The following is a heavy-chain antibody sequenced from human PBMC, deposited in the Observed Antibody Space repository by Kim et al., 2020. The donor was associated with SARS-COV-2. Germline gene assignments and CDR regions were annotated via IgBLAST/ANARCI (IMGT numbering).Heavy chain of an antibody. Sequence: GGSLRLSCAASGFTFDDYAMHWVRQAPGKGLEWVSLISGDGGSTYYADSVKGRFTISRDNSKNSLYLLMNSLRTEDTALYYCAKDMGVTTVTSWYYYGMDVWGQGTTVTVSS. CDR1: GFTFDDYA. CDR3: AKDMGVTTVTSWYYYGMDV. J-gene: IGHJ6*02. D-gene: IGHD4-17*01. V-gene: IGHV3-43*02. CDR2: ISGDGGST.